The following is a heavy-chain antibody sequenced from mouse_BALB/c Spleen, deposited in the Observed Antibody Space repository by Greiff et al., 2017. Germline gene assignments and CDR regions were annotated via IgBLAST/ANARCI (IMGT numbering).Heavy chain of an antibody. CDR2: IYPGDGDT. V-gene: IGHV1-87*01. Sequence: QVHVKQSGAELVRPGPSVKESCKASGYAFTNYLIEWVKQRPGQGLEWIGAIYPGDGDTRYTQKFKGKATLTADKSSSTAYMQLSSLASEDSAVYYCARRYYGGFAYWGQGTLVTVSA. CDR3: ARRYYGGFAY. CDR1: GYAFTNYL. J-gene: IGHJ3*01. D-gene: IGHD1-1*01.